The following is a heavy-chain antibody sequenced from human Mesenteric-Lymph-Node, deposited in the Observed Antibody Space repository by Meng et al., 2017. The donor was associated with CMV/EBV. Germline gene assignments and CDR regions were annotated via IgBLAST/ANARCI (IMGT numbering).Heavy chain of an antibody. CDR3: ARVAPAGRGMDV. CDR2: IKQDGSEK. Sequence: GGSLRLSCAASGFTFSSYWMSWVRQAPGKGLEWVANIKQDGSEKYYVDSVKGRFTISRDNAKNSLFLQMNSLRVDDTAVYYCARVAPAGRGMDVWGQGTTVTVSS. CDR1: GFTFSSYW. V-gene: IGHV3-7*04. J-gene: IGHJ6*02. D-gene: IGHD6-13*01.